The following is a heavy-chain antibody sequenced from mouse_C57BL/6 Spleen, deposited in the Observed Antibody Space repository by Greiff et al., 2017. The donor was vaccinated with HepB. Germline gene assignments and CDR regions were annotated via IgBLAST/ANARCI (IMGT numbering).Heavy chain of an antibody. CDR1: GFSFNTYA. Sequence: EVHLVESGGGLVQPKGSLKLSCAASGFSFNTYAMNWVRQAPGKGLEWVARIRSKSNNYATYYADSVKDRFTISRDDSESMLYLQMNNLKTEDTAMYYCVRQGDGYYVDYYAMDYWGQGTSVTVSS. V-gene: IGHV10-1*01. J-gene: IGHJ4*01. CDR2: IRSKSNNYAT. D-gene: IGHD2-3*01. CDR3: VRQGDGYYVDYYAMDY.